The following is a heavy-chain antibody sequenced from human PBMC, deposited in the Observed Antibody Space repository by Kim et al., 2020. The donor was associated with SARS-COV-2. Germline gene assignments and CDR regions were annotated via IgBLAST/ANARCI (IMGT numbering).Heavy chain of an antibody. CDR3: ARGTRPLDY. CDR2: INHSGST. Sequence: SETLSLTCAVYGGSFSGYYWSWIRQPPGKGLEWIGEINHSGSTNYNPSLKSRVTISVDTSKNQFSLKLNSVTAADTAVYYCARGTRPLDYWGQGTLVTVSS. V-gene: IGHV4-34*01. CDR1: GGSFSGYY. J-gene: IGHJ4*02.